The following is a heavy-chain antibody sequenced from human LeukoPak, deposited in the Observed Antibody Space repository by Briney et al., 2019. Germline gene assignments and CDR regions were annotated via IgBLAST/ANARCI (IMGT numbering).Heavy chain of an antibody. Sequence: GGSLRLSCAASGFTFSSYGMHWVRQAPGKGLEWVAVIWYDMNNKYHADSVKGRFTISRDDSKNTVYLQMNSLRAEDTAVYYCARLLSPSGTYYFDNWGQGTLVTVSS. J-gene: IGHJ4*02. V-gene: IGHV3-33*01. D-gene: IGHD5-24*01. CDR1: GFTFSSYG. CDR2: IWYDMNNK. CDR3: ARLLSPSGTYYFDN.